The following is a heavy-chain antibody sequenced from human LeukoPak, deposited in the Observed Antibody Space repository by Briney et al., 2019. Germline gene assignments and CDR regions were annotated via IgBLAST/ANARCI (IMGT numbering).Heavy chain of an antibody. CDR1: GFTFSSYA. J-gene: IGHJ4*02. Sequence: QTGGSLRPSCAASGFTFSSYAMSWVRQAPGKGLEWVSSISGSGSSTYYADSVKGRFTISRDNSKNTLYLQMDSLRVEDTAVYYCANRRFITSDSFAYWGQGTLVTVSS. CDR3: ANRRFITSDSFAY. CDR2: ISGSGSST. D-gene: IGHD3-22*01. V-gene: IGHV3-23*01.